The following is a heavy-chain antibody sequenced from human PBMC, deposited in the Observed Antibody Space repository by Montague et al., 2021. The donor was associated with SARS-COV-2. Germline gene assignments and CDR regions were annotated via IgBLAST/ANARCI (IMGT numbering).Heavy chain of an antibody. J-gene: IGHJ4*02. D-gene: IGHD4-23*01. V-gene: IGHV4-59*08. CDR2: IYYSGST. CDR1: GGSISSYY. Sequence: SETLSLTCTVSGGSISSYYWSWIRQPPGKGLEWIGYIYYSGSTNYNPSLKSRVTISVDTSKNRFSLKLSSVTAADTAVYYCARRGDYGGPRFDYWGQGTLVSVSS. CDR3: ARRGDYGGPRFDY.